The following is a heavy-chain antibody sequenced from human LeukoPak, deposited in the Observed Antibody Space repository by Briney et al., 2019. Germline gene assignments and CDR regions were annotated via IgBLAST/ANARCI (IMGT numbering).Heavy chain of an antibody. V-gene: IGHV4-39*07. CDR3: ARSAFSKAYFMDV. CDR2: IDYSGST. J-gene: IGHJ6*03. Sequence: SETLSLTCTVSGGSISSTGYYWGWIRQPPGKGLEWIGSIDYSGSTYYASSLKSRVTISVDTSMNQFSLKLTSVTAADTAVYFCARSAFSKAYFMDVWGRGTTVTVSS. D-gene: IGHD2-2*01. CDR1: GGSISSTGYY.